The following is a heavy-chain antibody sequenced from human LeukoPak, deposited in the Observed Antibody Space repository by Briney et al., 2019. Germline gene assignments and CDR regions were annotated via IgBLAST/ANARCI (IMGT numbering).Heavy chain of an antibody. J-gene: IGHJ3*02. Sequence: GASVKVSCKASGYTFTGYYMHWVRQAPGQGLEWMGWINPNSGGTNYAQKFQGWVTMTRDTSISTAYVELSRLRSDDTAVYYCASSRRYYYDSSGPDAFDIWGQGTMVTVSS. V-gene: IGHV1-2*04. CDR3: ASSRRYYYDSSGPDAFDI. CDR1: GYTFTGYY. CDR2: INPNSGGT. D-gene: IGHD3-22*01.